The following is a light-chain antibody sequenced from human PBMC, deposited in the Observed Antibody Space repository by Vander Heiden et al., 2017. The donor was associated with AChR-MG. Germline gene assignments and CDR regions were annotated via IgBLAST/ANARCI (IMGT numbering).Light chain of an antibody. J-gene: IGKJ4*01. CDR3: QQYNNWPLT. CDR2: AAS. CDR1: QSIGSY. V-gene: IGKV3-15*01. Sequence: EIVMTQSPATLSVSPGARATLSRRASQSIGSYLAWYQRKPGQAPRLLIYAASTRAPGIPAKFSGSGSGTEFTLTISSLQSEDFVVYYCQQYNNWPLTFGGGTKVDIK.